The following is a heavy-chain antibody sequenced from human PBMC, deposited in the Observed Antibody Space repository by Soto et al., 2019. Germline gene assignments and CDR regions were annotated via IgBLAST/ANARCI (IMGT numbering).Heavy chain of an antibody. V-gene: IGHV3-30*18. CDR1: GFTFRTYG. CDR3: AKASPPRWYYGMDV. D-gene: IGHD6-13*01. CDR2: VSHGATYK. J-gene: IGHJ6*02. Sequence: PGGSLRLSCGASGFTFRTYGMHWFRQAPGKGLEWVAVVSHGATYKYYADSVKGRFTISRDNSKNTLNLQMNSLEGEDTAIYYCAKASPPRWYYGMDVWGQGTTVTVSS.